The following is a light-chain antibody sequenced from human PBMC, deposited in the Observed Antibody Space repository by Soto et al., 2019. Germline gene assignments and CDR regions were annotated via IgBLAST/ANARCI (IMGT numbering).Light chain of an antibody. V-gene: IGKV1-39*01. Sequence: DIQMTQSPSSLSASVGDRVTITCRASQSISSYLNWYQQKPGKAPKLLIYAASSLQSGVPSRFSGSGSGTDFTLTISSLQPEDLETYYCQQSSEATWTFGQGTKVDIK. CDR2: AAS. J-gene: IGKJ1*01. CDR3: QQSSEATWT. CDR1: QSISSY.